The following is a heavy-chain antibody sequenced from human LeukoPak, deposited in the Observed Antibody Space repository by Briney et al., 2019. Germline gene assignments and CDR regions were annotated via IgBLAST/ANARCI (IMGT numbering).Heavy chain of an antibody. Sequence: GASVKVSCKASGYTFTSYGISWVRQAPGQGLEWMGWISAYNGNTNYAQKLQGRVTMTTDTSTSTAYMELRSLRSDDTAVYYCARALYDFWSGYLDLDIWGQGTMVTASS. CDR3: ARALYDFWSGYLDLDI. CDR1: GYTFTSYG. V-gene: IGHV1-18*01. J-gene: IGHJ3*02. D-gene: IGHD3-3*01. CDR2: ISAYNGNT.